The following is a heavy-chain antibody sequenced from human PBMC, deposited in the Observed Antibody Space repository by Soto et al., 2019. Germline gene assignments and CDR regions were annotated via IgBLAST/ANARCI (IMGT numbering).Heavy chain of an antibody. Sequence: GASVKVSCKSSGYTFTSYSIHWVRQATGQGLEWMGWINANSGNTNYAQKFQGRVTITRNTSTSTAYMELSSLRSEDTAVYYCARNFVVATALDYWGWGSRV. V-gene: IGHV1-8*03. CDR1: GYTFTSYS. J-gene: IGHJ4*02. CDR2: INANSGNT. CDR3: ARNFVVATALDY. D-gene: IGHD2-21*02.